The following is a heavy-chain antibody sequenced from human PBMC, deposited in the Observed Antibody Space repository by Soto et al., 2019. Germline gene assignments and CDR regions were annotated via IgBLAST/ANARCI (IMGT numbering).Heavy chain of an antibody. CDR2: ISGSGGST. Sequence: GGSLRLSCAASGFTFSSYAMSWVRQAPGKGLEWVSAISGSGGSTYYADSVMGRFTISRDNSKNTLYLQMNSLRAEDTAVYYCAKSRNPYYYYYGMDVWGQGTTVTVSS. CDR1: GFTFSSYA. J-gene: IGHJ6*02. V-gene: IGHV3-23*01. CDR3: AKSRNPYYYYYGMDV.